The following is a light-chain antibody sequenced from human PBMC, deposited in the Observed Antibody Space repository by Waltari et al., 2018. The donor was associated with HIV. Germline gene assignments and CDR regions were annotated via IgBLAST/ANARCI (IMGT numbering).Light chain of an antibody. V-gene: IGKV3-20*01. CDR1: QSFSTIY. CDR2: GAS. J-gene: IGKJ2*01. CDR3: QQYGSSPFT. Sequence: EIVLTQSPGTLSLSPGERATLSCRASQSFSTIYLAWFQQKPGQAPRLLIYGASSRATGIPDRFSGSGSGTDFTLTISRLEPEDFAVYYCQQYGSSPFTFGQGTKLEIK.